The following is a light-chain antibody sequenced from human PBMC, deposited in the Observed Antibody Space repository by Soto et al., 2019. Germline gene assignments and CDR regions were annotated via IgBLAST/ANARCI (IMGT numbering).Light chain of an antibody. Sequence: QAVVTQPPSVSGAPGQRVTLSCTGNSSNLGAGYDVHWYQQLPGAAPKLVIFGNRNRPSGVPERFSGSKSGTSASLAITGLQAEDEADYYCQAYDYSLTASVFGGGTKVTAL. CDR2: GNR. J-gene: IGLJ3*02. CDR1: SSNLGAGYD. CDR3: QAYDYSLTASV. V-gene: IGLV1-40*01.